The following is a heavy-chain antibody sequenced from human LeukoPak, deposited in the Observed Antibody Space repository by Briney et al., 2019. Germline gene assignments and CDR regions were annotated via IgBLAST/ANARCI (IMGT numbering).Heavy chain of an antibody. V-gene: IGHV3-9*01. CDR2: ISWNSGSI. Sequence: GRSLRLSCAASGFTFDDYAMHWVRQAPGKGLEWVSGISWNSGSIGYADSVKGRFTISRDNAKNSLYLQMNSLRAEDTALYYCAKDLGVITPSYYLDYWGQGTLVTVSS. CDR1: GFTFDDYA. CDR3: AKDLGVITPSYYLDY. J-gene: IGHJ4*02. D-gene: IGHD3-10*01.